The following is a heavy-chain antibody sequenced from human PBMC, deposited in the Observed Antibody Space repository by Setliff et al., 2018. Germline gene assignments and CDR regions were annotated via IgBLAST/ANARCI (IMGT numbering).Heavy chain of an antibody. Sequence: SETLSLTCAVYGGSFSTYYWIWIRQPPGKGLEWIGEINHSGSTNYNPSLKSRVTISVDTSKNQFSLKLSSVTAADTAVYYCARTRGLDVWGQGTTVTVSS. CDR2: INHSGST. J-gene: IGHJ6*02. V-gene: IGHV4-34*01. CDR1: GGSFSTYY. CDR3: ARTRGLDV.